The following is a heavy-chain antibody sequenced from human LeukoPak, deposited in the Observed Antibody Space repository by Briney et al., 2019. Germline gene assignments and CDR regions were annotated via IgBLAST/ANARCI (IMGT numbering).Heavy chain of an antibody. J-gene: IGHJ4*02. D-gene: IGHD7-27*01. V-gene: IGHV1-2*02. CDR2: LHPGRSDT. CDR3: ARDHNWGPDY. CDR1: GYTITNHY. Sequence: ASVKVSCKALGYTITNHYFHCLRQHPAQGLEWMGWLHPGRSDTNYAQKFQGRVSLARDTSISTAYMELSRLTSDDTAVYYCARDHNWGPDYWGQGTLVSVSS.